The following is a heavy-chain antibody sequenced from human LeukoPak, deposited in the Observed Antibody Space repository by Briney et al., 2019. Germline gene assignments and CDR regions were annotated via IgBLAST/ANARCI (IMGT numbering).Heavy chain of an antibody. J-gene: IGHJ4*02. CDR2: ISAYNGNT. CDR3: ARDLWFGGYFLDY. V-gene: IGHV1-18*01. CDR1: GYTVTSYG. Sequence: ASVTVSCKASGYTVTSYGISWVRQAPGQRLEWMGWISAYNGNTNYAQKLQGRVTMTTDTSTSTAYMELRSLRSDDTAVYYCARDLWFGGYFLDYWGQGTLVTVSS. D-gene: IGHD3-22*01.